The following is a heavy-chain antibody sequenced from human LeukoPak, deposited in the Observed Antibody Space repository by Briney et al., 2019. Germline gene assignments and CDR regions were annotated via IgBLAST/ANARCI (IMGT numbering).Heavy chain of an antibody. CDR2: VYHSGTT. D-gene: IGHD2-2*01. Sequence: SQTLSLTCTVSGASIISSDYYWGWIRQPPGQGLEWIGNVYHSGTTYYNPSLKSRVTISVDTSKNQFSLKLSSVTAADTAVYYCASLCSSTSCYSYMDVWGKGTTVTISS. CDR3: ASLCSSTSCYSYMDV. J-gene: IGHJ6*03. CDR1: GASIISSDYY. V-gene: IGHV4-39*07.